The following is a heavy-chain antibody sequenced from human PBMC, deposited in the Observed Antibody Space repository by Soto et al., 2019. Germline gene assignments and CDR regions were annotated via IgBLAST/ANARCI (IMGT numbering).Heavy chain of an antibody. V-gene: IGHV4-59*01. CDR1: GGSISSYY. CDR2: IYYSGST. Sequence: SETLSLTCTVSGGSISSYYWSWIRQPPGKGLEWIGYIYYSGSTNYNPSLKSRVTISVDTSKNQFSLKLSSVTAADTAVYYCARRSCSTSCYRGGWFDPWGQGTLVTVSS. CDR3: ARRSCSTSCYRGGWFDP. J-gene: IGHJ5*02. D-gene: IGHD2-2*02.